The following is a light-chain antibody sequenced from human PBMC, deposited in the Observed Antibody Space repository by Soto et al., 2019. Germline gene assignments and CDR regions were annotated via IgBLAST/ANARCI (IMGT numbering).Light chain of an antibody. CDR1: SSDVGGYNY. Sequence: QSALTQPASVSGSPGQSITISCTGTSSDVGGYNYVSWYQQHPGKGPKLMIHDVSNRPSGVSNRFSGSKSGNTASLTISGLRAEDEADYYCSSYTSSSTLVFGPGTKLTVL. CDR2: DVS. CDR3: SSYTSSSTLV. V-gene: IGLV2-14*01. J-gene: IGLJ1*01.